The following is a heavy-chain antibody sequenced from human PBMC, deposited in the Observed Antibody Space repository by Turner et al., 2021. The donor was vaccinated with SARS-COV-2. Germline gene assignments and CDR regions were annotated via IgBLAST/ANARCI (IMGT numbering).Heavy chain of an antibody. CDR3: ARLVRRAEYYFDY. Sequence: QLQLQESGPGLVKPSATLSLTCTVSGGSISSSSYYWGWIRQPQGKGLEWIGSIYYSGSTYYNPSLKSRVTISVDTSKNQFSLKLSSVTAADTAVYYCARLVRRAEYYFDYWGQGTLVTVSS. CDR1: GGSISSSSYY. V-gene: IGHV4-39*01. J-gene: IGHJ4*02. D-gene: IGHD3-10*01. CDR2: IYYSGST.